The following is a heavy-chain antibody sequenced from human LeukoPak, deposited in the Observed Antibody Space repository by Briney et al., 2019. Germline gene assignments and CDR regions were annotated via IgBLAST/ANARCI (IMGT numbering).Heavy chain of an antibody. CDR2: ISAYNGNT. CDR3: ARVMGTAMVDYYFDY. CDR1: GYTFTSYG. V-gene: IGHV1-18*01. J-gene: IGHJ4*02. D-gene: IGHD5-18*01. Sequence: ASVKVSCKASGYTFTSYGISWVRQAPGQGLEWMGWISAYNGNTNYAQKLQGRVTMTTDTSTSTAYMELRSLRSDDTAVYYCARVMGTAMVDYYFDYWGQGTLVTVSS.